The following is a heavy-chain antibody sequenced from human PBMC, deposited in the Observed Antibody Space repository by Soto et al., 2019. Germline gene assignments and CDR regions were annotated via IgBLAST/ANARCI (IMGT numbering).Heavy chain of an antibody. J-gene: IGHJ3*02. D-gene: IGHD3-3*01. CDR3: AKDVVVVTYYDFWSGYYDAFDI. V-gene: IGHV3-23*01. CDR1: GFTFSSYA. Sequence: EVQLLESGGGLVQPGGSLRLSCAASGFTFSSYAMSWVRQAPGKGLEWVSAISGSGGSTYYADSVKGRFTISRDNSKNTLYLQMNSLRAEDTAVYYCAKDVVVVTYYDFWSGYYDAFDIWGQGTMVTVSS. CDR2: ISGSGGST.